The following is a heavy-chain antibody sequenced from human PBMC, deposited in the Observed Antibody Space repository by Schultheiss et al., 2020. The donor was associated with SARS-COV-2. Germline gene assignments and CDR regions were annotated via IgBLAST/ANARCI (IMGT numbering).Heavy chain of an antibody. CDR2: ISYDGSNK. J-gene: IGHJ4*02. V-gene: IGHV3-30*03. CDR3: ARDVYIGGTTCLDY. D-gene: IGHD1-1*01. Sequence: GGSLRLSCAASGFTFSSYGMHWVRQSPGKGLEWVAVISYDGSNKYYADSVKGRFTISRDNAKNTLYLEMKSLRAEDTAVYYCARDVYIGGTTCLDYWGQGTLVTVSS. CDR1: GFTFSSYG.